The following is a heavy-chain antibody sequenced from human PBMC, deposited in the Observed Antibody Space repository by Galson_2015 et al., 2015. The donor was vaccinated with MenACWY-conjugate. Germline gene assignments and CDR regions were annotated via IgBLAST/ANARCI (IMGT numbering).Heavy chain of an antibody. CDR3: ARRGPGSDFWSGYYSFDY. CDR2: TYHSGST. Sequence: SETLSLTCAVSGGSISSSNWWSWVRQPPGKGLEWIGETYHSGSTNYNPSLKSRVSISVDKSKNQFSLKLSSVTAADTAVYYCARRGPGSDFWSGYYSFDYWGQGTLVTVSS. J-gene: IGHJ4*02. D-gene: IGHD3-3*01. CDR1: GGSISSSNW. V-gene: IGHV4-4*02.